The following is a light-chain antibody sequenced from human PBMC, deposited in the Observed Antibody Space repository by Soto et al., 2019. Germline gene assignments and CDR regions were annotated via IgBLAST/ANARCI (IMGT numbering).Light chain of an antibody. Sequence: QAVVTQPPSASGTPGQRVTISCSGSSSNIGSNYVFWYQHLPGTAPKLLIYRNNQRPSGVPDRFSGSKSGTSASLAISGLRSEDEADYHCAAWDDSLSGQVFGGGTKVTVL. J-gene: IGLJ3*02. V-gene: IGLV1-47*01. CDR1: SSNIGSNY. CDR3: AAWDDSLSGQV. CDR2: RNN.